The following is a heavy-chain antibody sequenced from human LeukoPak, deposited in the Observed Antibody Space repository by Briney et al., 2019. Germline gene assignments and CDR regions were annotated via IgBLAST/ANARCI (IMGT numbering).Heavy chain of an antibody. D-gene: IGHD3-9*01. Sequence: ASVKVSCKASGYTFTSYYMHWVRQAPGQGLEWMGIINPSGGSTSYAQKFQGRVTMTRDTSTSTVYMELSSLRSEDTAVYYCARDRNYDILTGYYRYNWFDPWGQGTLVTVSS. CDR1: GYTFTSYY. CDR2: INPSGGST. CDR3: ARDRNYDILTGYYRYNWFDP. J-gene: IGHJ5*02. V-gene: IGHV1-46*01.